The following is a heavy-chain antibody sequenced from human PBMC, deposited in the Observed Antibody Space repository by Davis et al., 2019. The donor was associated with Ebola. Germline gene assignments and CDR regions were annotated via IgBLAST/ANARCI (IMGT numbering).Heavy chain of an antibody. Sequence: SETLSLTCAVYGGSFSGYYWSWIRQPPGKGLEWIGEINHSGSTNYKPSLKSRVTISVDTSKNQFSLKLSSVTAADTAVYYCASRDGYKKAFDYWGQGTLVTVSS. V-gene: IGHV4-34*09. CDR1: GGSFSGYY. J-gene: IGHJ4*02. D-gene: IGHD5-24*01. CDR3: ASRDGYKKAFDY. CDR2: INHSGST.